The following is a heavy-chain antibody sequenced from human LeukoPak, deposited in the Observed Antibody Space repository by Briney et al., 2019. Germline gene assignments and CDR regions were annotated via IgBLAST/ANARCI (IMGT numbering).Heavy chain of an antibody. CDR2: IYYSGST. CDR3: ARAPAGPPYYYMDV. CDR1: GGSMTSYY. V-gene: IGHV4-59*01. Sequence: PSETLSLTCTVSGGSMTSYYWSWIRQPPGKGLEWIGYIYYSGSTNYSPSLSSRVTISVDTSSNQFSLKLTSVTAADTAIYYCARAPAGPPYYYMDVWGKGTTVTVSS. J-gene: IGHJ6*03.